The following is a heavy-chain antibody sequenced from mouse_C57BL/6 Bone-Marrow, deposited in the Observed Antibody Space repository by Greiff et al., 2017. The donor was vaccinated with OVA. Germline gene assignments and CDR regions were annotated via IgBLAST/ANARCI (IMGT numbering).Heavy chain of an antibody. D-gene: IGHD3-2*02. V-gene: IGHV1-7*01. CDR1: GYTFTSYW. Sequence: QVQLQQSGAELAKPGASVKLSCKASGYTFTSYWMHWVKQRPGQGLEWIGYINPSSGYTKYNQKFKDKATLTAAKSSSTAYMQLSSLTYEYSAVYYCALDSSGYVGFAYWGQGTLVTVSA. J-gene: IGHJ3*01. CDR2: INPSSGYT. CDR3: ALDSSGYVGFAY.